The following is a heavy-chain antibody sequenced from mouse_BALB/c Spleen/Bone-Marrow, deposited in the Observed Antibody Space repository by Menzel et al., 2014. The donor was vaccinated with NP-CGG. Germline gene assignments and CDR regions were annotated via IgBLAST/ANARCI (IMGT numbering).Heavy chain of an antibody. CDR1: DYTFXTYW. CDR3: ARRTLAMDY. V-gene: IGHV1-52*01. J-gene: IGHJ4*01. Sequence: VKLMESGPDLVRPGSSVKMSCKASDYTFXTYWMHWVKQRPGQGLEWIGMIDPSTSETRLNRKFKDKATLIVDKSSNTAYMQLSSLTSEDSAVYYCARRTLAMDYWGQGTSVTVSS. CDR2: IDPSTSET.